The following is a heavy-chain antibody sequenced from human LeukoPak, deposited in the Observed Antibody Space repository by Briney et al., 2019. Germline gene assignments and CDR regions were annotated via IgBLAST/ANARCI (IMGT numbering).Heavy chain of an antibody. Sequence: KSSETLSLTCTVSGYSISSGYYWGWIRQPPGKGLECIGSIYRSESTSWIGNIYHSGSTSYNPSLKSRVTISVDTSKNQFSLRLGSVTAADTAVYYCAIRLSSSWYSDAFDIWGQGTMVTVSS. CDR2: IYRSESTSWIGNIYHSGST. V-gene: IGHV4-38-2*02. CDR3: AIRLSSSWYSDAFDI. CDR1: GYSISSGYY. J-gene: IGHJ3*02. D-gene: IGHD6-13*01.